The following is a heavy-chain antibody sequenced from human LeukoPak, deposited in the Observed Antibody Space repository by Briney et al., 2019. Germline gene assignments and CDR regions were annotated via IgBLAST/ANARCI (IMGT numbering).Heavy chain of an antibody. CDR1: DDSITMYY. CDR3: ARGRVSSSTYYSTYYYYFYMDV. CDR2: VDHTGST. Sequence: PSETLSLTCSVSDDSITMYYWTWIRQPPGKGLEWIGYVDHTGSTNFNPSLNGRVSISRDTSNNLFSLRLRSVTAADTAVYFCARGRVSSSTYYSTYYYYFYMDVWGKGTTVTVSS. V-gene: IGHV4-59*01. J-gene: IGHJ6*03. D-gene: IGHD3-22*01.